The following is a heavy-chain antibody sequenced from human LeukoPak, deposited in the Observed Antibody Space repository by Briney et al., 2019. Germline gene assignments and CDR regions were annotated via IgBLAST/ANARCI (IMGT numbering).Heavy chain of an antibody. J-gene: IGHJ4*02. Sequence: PSETLSLTCTVSGGSISSGGYYWSWIRQHPGKGLEWIGYIYYSGSTYYNPSLKSRVTISVDTSKNQFSLKLSSVTAADTAVYYCARLSGITAQPVTQHFDYWGQGTLVTVSS. CDR1: GGSISSGGYY. CDR2: IYYSGST. CDR3: ARLSGITAQPVTQHFDY. D-gene: IGHD1-26*01. V-gene: IGHV4-31*03.